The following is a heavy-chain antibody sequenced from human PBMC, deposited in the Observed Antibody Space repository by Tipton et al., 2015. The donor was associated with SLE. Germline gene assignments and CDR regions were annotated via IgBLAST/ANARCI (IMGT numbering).Heavy chain of an antibody. CDR2: IYYSGST. D-gene: IGHD6-13*01. Sequence: TLSLTCTVSGGSISSYYWSWIRQPPGKGLEWIGYIYYSGSTNYNPPHKSRVTISVDTSKNQFSLKLSSVTAADTAVYYCARRAIAAADYFDYWGQGTLVTVSS. CDR3: ARRAIAAADYFDY. J-gene: IGHJ4*02. CDR1: GGSISSYY. V-gene: IGHV4-59*08.